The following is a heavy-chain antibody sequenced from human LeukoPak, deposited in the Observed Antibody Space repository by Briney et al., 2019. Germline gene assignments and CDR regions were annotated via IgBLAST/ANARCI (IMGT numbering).Heavy chain of an antibody. D-gene: IGHD3-9*01. CDR3: ARGLSGYYDILTPYYFDY. Sequence: SETLSLTCTVSGGSISSYYWSWVRQPPGKGLEWVGYIYYSGSTNYNPSLKSRVTISVDTSKNQFSLKLSSVTAADTAVYYCARGLSGYYDILTPYYFDYWGQGTLVTVSS. J-gene: IGHJ4*02. CDR2: IYYSGST. CDR1: GGSISSYY. V-gene: IGHV4-59*01.